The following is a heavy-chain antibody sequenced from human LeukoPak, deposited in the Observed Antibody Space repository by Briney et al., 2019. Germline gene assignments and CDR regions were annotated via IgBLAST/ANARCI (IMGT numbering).Heavy chain of an antibody. V-gene: IGHV3-30*03. D-gene: IGHD5-18*01. Sequence: GGSLRLSCAASGFTFSSYGMHWVRQAPGKGLEWVAVISYDGSNKYYADSVKGRFTISRDNSKNTLYLQMNSLRAEDTAVYYCARDLEPNVDTAMVDYWGQGTLVTVSS. J-gene: IGHJ4*02. CDR2: ISYDGSNK. CDR3: ARDLEPNVDTAMVDY. CDR1: GFTFSSYG.